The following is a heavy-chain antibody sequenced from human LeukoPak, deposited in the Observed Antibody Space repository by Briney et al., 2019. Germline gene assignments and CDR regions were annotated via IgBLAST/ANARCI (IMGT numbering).Heavy chain of an antibody. CDR2: ISGISTT. D-gene: IGHD5-12*01. V-gene: IGHV3-23*01. CDR3: AKDGVATGLTHFDY. J-gene: IGHJ4*02. Sequence: GGSLRLSCAASGFTFSSYNMNWVRQAPGKGLEWVSVISGISTTDYADSVKGRFTISRDSSKNTLYLQMNSLRAEDTAVYYCAKDGVATGLTHFDYWGQGTLVTVSS. CDR1: GFTFSSYN.